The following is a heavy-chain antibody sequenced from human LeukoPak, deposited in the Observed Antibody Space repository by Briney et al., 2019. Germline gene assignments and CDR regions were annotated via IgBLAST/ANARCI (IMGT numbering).Heavy chain of an antibody. Sequence: GGSLRLSCAASGFKFDDYAMHWVRQAPGKGLEWVSGISWNSVSIGYADSVRGRFTISRDNAKKSLYLQMNSLRPEDTALYYCTKGSGSGTWYYFDYWGQGTLVTVSS. J-gene: IGHJ4*02. CDR1: GFKFDDYA. V-gene: IGHV3-9*01. D-gene: IGHD6-13*01. CDR3: TKGSGSGTWYYFDY. CDR2: ISWNSVSI.